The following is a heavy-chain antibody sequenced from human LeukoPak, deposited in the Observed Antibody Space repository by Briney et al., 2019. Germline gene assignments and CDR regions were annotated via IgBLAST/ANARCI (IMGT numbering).Heavy chain of an antibody. Sequence: GESLKISCKGSGYSFSSYWIGWVRQMPGKGLEWMGIIYPDDSDIRYSPSFQGQVTISADKSISTAYLQWSSLKSSDTAMYYCARSKWLQSNIDYWGQGTLVTVSS. J-gene: IGHJ4*02. D-gene: IGHD5-24*01. CDR1: GYSFSSYW. CDR2: IYPDDSDI. V-gene: IGHV5-51*01. CDR3: ARSKWLQSNIDY.